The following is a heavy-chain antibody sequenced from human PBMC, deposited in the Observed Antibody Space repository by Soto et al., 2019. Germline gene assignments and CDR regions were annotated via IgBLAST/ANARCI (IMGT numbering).Heavy chain of an antibody. CDR1: GFTFSSYG. V-gene: IGHV3-33*01. CDR2: IWYDGSNK. Sequence: QVQLVESGGGVVQPGRSLRLSCAASGFTFSSYGMHWVRQAPGKGLEWVAVIWYDGSNKYYADSVKGRFTISRDNSKNTLYLQMNSLRAEDTAVYYGARAGWQWLVRPYGMDVWGQGTTVTVSS. CDR3: ARAGWQWLVRPYGMDV. J-gene: IGHJ6*02. D-gene: IGHD6-19*01.